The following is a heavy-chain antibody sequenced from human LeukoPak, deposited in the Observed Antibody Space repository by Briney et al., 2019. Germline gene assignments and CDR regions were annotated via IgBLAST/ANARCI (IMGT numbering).Heavy chain of an antibody. Sequence: GGSLRLSCAASGCTFSSYAMHWVRQAPGKGLEWVAVISYDGSNKYYADSVKGRFTISRDNSKNTLYLQMNSLRAEDTAVYYCARVSGDNMWHFDYWGQGTLVTVSS. J-gene: IGHJ4*02. CDR2: ISYDGSNK. D-gene: IGHD6-25*01. CDR1: GCTFSSYA. CDR3: ARVSGDNMWHFDY. V-gene: IGHV3-30*04.